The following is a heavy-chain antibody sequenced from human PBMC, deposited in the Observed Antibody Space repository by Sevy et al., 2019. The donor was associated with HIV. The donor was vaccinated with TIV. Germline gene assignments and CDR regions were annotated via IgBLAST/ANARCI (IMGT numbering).Heavy chain of an antibody. Sequence: GGSLRLSCAASGFTFSSYWMSWVRQAPGKGLEWVANIKQDGSEKYYVDSVKGRFTISRDNAKNSLDLQMNSLRAEDTAVYYCARDLRITGTSWFDPWGQGTLVTVSS. CDR2: IKQDGSEK. CDR1: GFTFSSYW. D-gene: IGHD1-7*01. V-gene: IGHV3-7*03. CDR3: ARDLRITGTSWFDP. J-gene: IGHJ5*02.